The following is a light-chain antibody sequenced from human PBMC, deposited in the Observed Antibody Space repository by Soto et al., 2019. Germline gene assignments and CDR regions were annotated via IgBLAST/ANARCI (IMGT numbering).Light chain of an antibody. CDR1: QSVRSN. CDR2: GAS. J-gene: IGKJ1*01. Sequence: EIMMTQSPATLSVSPGERATLSCSAIQSVRSNLAWYQPKPGQAPRFLIYGASTRYTGILARFSSSGSGTACTLTISSLEAEDVAVDYCQQYASSTWTFRQGTKVDNK. CDR3: QQYASSTWT. V-gene: IGKV3-15*01.